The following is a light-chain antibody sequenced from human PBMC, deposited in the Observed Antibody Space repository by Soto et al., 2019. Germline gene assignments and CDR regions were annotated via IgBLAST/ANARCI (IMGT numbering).Light chain of an antibody. V-gene: IGKV1-5*01. CDR2: GAS. J-gene: IGKJ1*01. CDR3: QQYNNWPST. CDR1: QTMSRW. Sequence: DIPITQSPSTLSGSVGDRVTITCRASQTMSRWLAWDQQKPGRAPKLLIFGASTLQTGVPSRFSGRGSGTDFTLTISSLQSEDFAVYYCQQYNNWPSTFGQGTKVDI.